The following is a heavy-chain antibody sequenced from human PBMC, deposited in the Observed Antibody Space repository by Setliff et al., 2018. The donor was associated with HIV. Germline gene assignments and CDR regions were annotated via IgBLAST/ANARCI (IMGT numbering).Heavy chain of an antibody. Sequence: LRLSCAASGFTFNNHAMSWVRQAPGKGLEWVSAISGSGDNIYYADSVKGRFTFSRDNSKNTLYLQMNSLRAEDTAVYYCAKDVSDRFGVLSDPPGGQGTLVTVSS. D-gene: IGHD3-10*01. CDR3: AKDVSDRFGVLSDPP. V-gene: IGHV3-23*01. CDR1: GFTFNNHA. J-gene: IGHJ4*02. CDR2: ISGSGDNI.